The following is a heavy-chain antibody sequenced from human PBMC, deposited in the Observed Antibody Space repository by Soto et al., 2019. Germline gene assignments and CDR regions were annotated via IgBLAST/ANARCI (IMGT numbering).Heavy chain of an antibody. CDR1: GFTFSSYS. J-gene: IGHJ5*02. D-gene: IGHD2-2*01. CDR2: ISSSSSTI. Sequence: EVQLVESGGGLVQPGGSLRLSCAASGFTFSSYSMNWVRQAPGKGLEWVSYISSSSSTIYYADSVKGRFTISRDNAKNSLYLQMNSLRDEDTAVYYCARSPEVVAPWDIVVVPAAKGPPHWFDPWGQGTLVTVSS. CDR3: ARSPEVVAPWDIVVVPAAKGPPHWFDP. V-gene: IGHV3-48*02.